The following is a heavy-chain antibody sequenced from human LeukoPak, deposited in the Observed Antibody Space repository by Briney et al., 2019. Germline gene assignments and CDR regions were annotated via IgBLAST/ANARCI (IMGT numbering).Heavy chain of an antibody. CDR3: ARPLQEDYYYYMDV. J-gene: IGHJ6*03. V-gene: IGHV4-39*07. CDR1: GGSLSSSSYY. D-gene: IGHD4-11*01. CDR2: IYYSGST. Sequence: SETLSLTCTVSGGSLSSSSYYWGWIRQPPGTGLEWLGSIYYSGSTYYNPSLKSRVTISVDTSKNQFSLKLSSVTAADTAVYYCARPLQEDYYYYMDVWGKGTTVTISS.